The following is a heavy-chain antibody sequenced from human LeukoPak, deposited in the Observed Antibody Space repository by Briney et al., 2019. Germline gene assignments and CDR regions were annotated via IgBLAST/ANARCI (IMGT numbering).Heavy chain of an antibody. J-gene: IGHJ3*02. Sequence: SETLSLTCTASGGSISSHFWSWIRQPPGKGLEWIAYIYYSGSTDYSGSTDYNPSPKSRVTISVDTSKKQFSLKLSSVTAGDTAVYYCARQTMTTADAFDIWGQGTMVTVSS. V-gene: IGHV4-59*08. CDR2: IYYSGSTDYSGST. D-gene: IGHD4-17*01. CDR3: ARQTMTTADAFDI. CDR1: GGSISSHF.